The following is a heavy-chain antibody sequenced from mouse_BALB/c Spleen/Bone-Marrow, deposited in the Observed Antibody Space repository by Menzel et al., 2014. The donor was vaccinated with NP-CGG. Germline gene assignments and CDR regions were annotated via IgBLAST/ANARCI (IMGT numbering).Heavy chain of an antibody. CDR3: AGGQLLAY. CDR1: GYIFTSYN. D-gene: IGHD3-3*01. J-gene: IGHJ3*01. Sequence: QVQLKESGAELVRSGASVKMSCKASGYIFTSYNIHWVKQTPGQGLEWIGHIYPGNGGTNYNQKFKGKATLTADTSSSTAYMQISSLTSEDSAVYFCAGGQLLAYWGQGTLVTVSA. CDR2: IYPGNGGT. V-gene: IGHV1-12*01.